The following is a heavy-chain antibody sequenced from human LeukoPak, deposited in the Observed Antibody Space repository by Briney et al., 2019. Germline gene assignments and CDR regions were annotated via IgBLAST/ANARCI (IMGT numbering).Heavy chain of an antibody. CDR2: FIGSGGT. CDR3: ATLYGDYGAY. V-gene: IGHV3-23*01. CDR1: GLTFAGNI. J-gene: IGHJ4*02. Sequence: GGSLRVSCAAPGLTFAGNIMSWVRQAPGKGLEWVSAFIGSGGTYYADSVRGRFTISRDNSKNTLYLQMSSLRAEDTALYYCATLYGDYGAYWGQGPLVTVSS. D-gene: IGHD4-17*01.